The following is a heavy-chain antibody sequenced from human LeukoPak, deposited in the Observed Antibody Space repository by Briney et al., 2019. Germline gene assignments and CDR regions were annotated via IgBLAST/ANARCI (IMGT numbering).Heavy chain of an antibody. J-gene: IGHJ6*02. Sequence: GGSLRLSCAASGFTFSSYGMHWVRQAPGKGLEWVAVIWYDGSNKYYADSVKGRFTISRDNSKNTLYLQMNSLKAEDTAVYYCATDYYDFWNGYLGGYYYYGMDVWGQGTTVTVSS. CDR3: ATDYYDFWNGYLGGYYYYGMDV. CDR2: IWYDGSNK. CDR1: GFTFSSYG. D-gene: IGHD3-3*01. V-gene: IGHV3-33*01.